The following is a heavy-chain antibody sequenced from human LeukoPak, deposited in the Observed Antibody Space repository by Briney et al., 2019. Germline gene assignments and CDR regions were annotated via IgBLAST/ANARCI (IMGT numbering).Heavy chain of an antibody. CDR2: IWNDGSNK. Sequence: GGSLRLSCAASGFTFSSYGMHWVRQAPGKGLEWVAIIWNDGSNKYYADSVKGRFTISRDNSKNTLYLQMNSLRAEDTAVYYCAREYCSSTSCLFDYWGQGILVTVSS. CDR1: GFTFSSYG. D-gene: IGHD2-2*01. CDR3: AREYCSSTSCLFDY. V-gene: IGHV3-33*01. J-gene: IGHJ4*02.